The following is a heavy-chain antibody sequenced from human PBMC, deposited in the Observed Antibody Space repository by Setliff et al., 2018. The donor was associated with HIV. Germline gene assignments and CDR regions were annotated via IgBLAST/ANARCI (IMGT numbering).Heavy chain of an antibody. CDR2: LFHTGSS. V-gene: IGHV4-39*07. CDR3: ACRYYDLWSNYYTGIPY. CDR1: GDSLAGSRYS. Sequence: LSLTCTVSGDSLAGSRYSWGWVRQSPGQGLEWLGNLFHTGSSYFNPSLKSRVTISLDTSRNQFSLKLTSMTAADTSVYYCACRYYDLWSNYYTGIPYWGQGTLVTVSS. D-gene: IGHD3-3*01. J-gene: IGHJ4*02.